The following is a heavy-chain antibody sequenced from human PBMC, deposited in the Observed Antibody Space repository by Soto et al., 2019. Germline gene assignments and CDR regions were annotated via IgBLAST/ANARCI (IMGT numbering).Heavy chain of an antibody. V-gene: IGHV3-15*07. J-gene: IGHJ4*02. D-gene: IGHD4-17*01. Sequence: EVQLVESGGGLVKHGGSLRLSCAASGFTFSNAWMNWVRQAPGKGLEWVGRIKSKTDGGTTDYAAPVKGRFTISRDDSNTTLYLQMNSLKTEDTAVYYCTTLEPVYGEYDYWGQGTLVTVSS. CDR1: GFTFSNAW. CDR2: IKSKTDGGTT. CDR3: TTLEPVYGEYDY.